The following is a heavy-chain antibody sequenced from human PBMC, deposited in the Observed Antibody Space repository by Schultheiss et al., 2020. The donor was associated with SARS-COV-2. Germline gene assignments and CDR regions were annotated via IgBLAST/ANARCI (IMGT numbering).Heavy chain of an antibody. CDR3: ARGRKYYYYYGMDV. CDR1: GYTFTGYY. CDR2: ISAYNGNT. Sequence: ASVKVSCKASGYTFTGYYMHWVRQAPGQGLEWMGWISAYNGNTGYAQKFQGRVTITRNTSISTAYMELSSLRSEDTAVYYCARGRKYYYYYGMDVWGQGTTVTVSS. V-gene: IGHV1-8*03. J-gene: IGHJ6*02.